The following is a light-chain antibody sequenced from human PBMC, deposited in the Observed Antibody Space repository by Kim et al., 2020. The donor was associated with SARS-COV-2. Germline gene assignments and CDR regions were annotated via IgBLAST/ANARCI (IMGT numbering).Light chain of an antibody. J-gene: IGLJ1*01. CDR3: CSCARTSYV. CDR2: QVS. CDR1: SSDIGAYEN. Sequence: QSALTQPPSASGSPGQSVTISCTGSSSDIGAYENVSWYQQHPGKAPKLMISQVSKRSSGVPDRFSGSKSGNTASLTVSGLQAEDEADYYCCSCARTSYVFGTGTKVTVL. V-gene: IGLV2-8*01.